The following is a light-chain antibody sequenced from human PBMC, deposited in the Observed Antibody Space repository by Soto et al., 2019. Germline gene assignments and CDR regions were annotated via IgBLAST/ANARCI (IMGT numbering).Light chain of an antibody. CDR3: CSYVTYSGVV. Sequence: QSALTQPASVSGSPGQSITISCTETSSDVGSYNLVSWYQQHPSKAPKLMIYEGSKRPSGVSNRFSGSKSGNTASLTISGLQAEDEADYYCCSYVTYSGVVFGGGTKLTVL. J-gene: IGLJ2*01. CDR2: EGS. CDR1: SSDVGSYNL. V-gene: IGLV2-23*01.